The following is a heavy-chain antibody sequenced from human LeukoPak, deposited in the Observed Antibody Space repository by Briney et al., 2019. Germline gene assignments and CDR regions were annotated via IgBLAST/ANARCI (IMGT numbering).Heavy chain of an antibody. CDR2: MNPNSGNT. D-gene: IGHD1-1*01. V-gene: IGHV1-8*01. Sequence: ASVNVSRKASGYTFTSCDINWVRQATGQGLEWMGWMNPNSGNTGYAQKFQGRVTMTRNTSISTAYMELSSLRSEETAVYYCARRRRMRNWFDPWGQGTLVTVSS. J-gene: IGHJ5*02. CDR1: GYTFTSCD. CDR3: ARRRRMRNWFDP.